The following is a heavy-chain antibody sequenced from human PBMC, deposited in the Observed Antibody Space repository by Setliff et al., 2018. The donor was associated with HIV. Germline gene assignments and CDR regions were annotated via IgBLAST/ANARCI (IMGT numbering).Heavy chain of an antibody. CDR2: IYYSGST. Sequence: PSETLSLTCTVSGGSITYGGHYWSWIRQHPGKGLELIVYIYYSGSTYYNLSLKSRLTISVDTSRNEFSLKLRSVTAADTAVYSCARTAPMLRGTIIRWDNLGQGTLVTVSS. V-gene: IGHV4-31*03. J-gene: IGHJ4*02. CDR1: GGSITYGGHY. D-gene: IGHD3-10*01. CDR3: ARTAPMLRGTIIRWDN.